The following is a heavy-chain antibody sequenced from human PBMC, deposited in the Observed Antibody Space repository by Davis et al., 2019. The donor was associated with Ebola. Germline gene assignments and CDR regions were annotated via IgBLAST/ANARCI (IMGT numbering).Heavy chain of an antibody. V-gene: IGHV4-59*12. D-gene: IGHD2/OR15-2a*01. Sequence: PSETLSLTCTVSGGSISSYYWSWIRQPPGKGLEWIGYIYYSGSTNYNPSLKSRVTISVDTSKNQFSLKLSSVTAADTAVYYCARGSRYLLRYGMDVWGQGTTVTVSS. CDR3: ARGSRYLLRYGMDV. J-gene: IGHJ6*02. CDR1: GGSISSYY. CDR2: IYYSGST.